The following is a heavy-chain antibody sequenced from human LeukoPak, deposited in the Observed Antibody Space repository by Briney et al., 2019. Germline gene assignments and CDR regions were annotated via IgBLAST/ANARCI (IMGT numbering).Heavy chain of an antibody. CDR2: IKNSGSSI. V-gene: IGHV3-11*04. D-gene: IGHD3-3*01. CDR3: ARGRGVGASGRTYYIGMDV. J-gene: IGHJ6*02. Sequence: MTGGSLRLSCAASGFTVSSNYMSWVRQAPGKGLEWVSFIKNSGSSIDYADSVEGRFTISRDNAKNSLYLQMNSLRAEDTAVYYCARGRGVGASGRTYYIGMDVWGQGTSVTVSS. CDR1: GFTVSSNY.